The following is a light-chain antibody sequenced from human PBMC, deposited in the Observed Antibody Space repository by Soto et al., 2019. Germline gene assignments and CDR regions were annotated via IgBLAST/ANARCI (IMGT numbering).Light chain of an antibody. Sequence: QSVLTQPASVSVSPGQSITISCTGTSSEVGGYNYVSWYQQHPGKAPKLMIYDVSNRPSGVSNRFSGSKSGNTASLTISGLQAEYEADYYCSSDTGSSSHVVFGGGTKLTV. CDR1: SSEVGGYNY. V-gene: IGLV2-14*01. CDR2: DVS. J-gene: IGLJ2*01. CDR3: SSDTGSSSHVV.